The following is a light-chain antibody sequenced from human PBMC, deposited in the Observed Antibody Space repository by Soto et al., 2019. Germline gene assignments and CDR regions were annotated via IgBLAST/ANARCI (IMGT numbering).Light chain of an antibody. CDR1: QSVSSSY. CDR3: QQYNNWPPWK. J-gene: IGKJ1*01. Sequence: EIVLTQSPGTLSLSPGERATLSCRASQSVSSSYLAWYQQTPGQAPRLLIYGASTRATGIPARFSGSGSGTEFTLTISSLQSEDFAVYYCQQYNNWPPWKFGQGTKVDIK. V-gene: IGKV3-15*01. CDR2: GAS.